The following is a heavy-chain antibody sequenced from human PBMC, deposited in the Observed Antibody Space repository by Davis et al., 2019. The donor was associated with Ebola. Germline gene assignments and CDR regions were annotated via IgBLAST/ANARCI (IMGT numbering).Heavy chain of an antibody. CDR1: GIIFSNAW. D-gene: IGHD2-2*01. J-gene: IGHJ6*03. Sequence: GGSLRLSCAASGIIFSNAWMSWVRKAPGKGLEWVGRIKSKTDGGATDYAAPVKGRFTISRDDSINTLYLQMNSLKTEDTAVYYCTTDGVPAPTRGVYYHYYYMDVWGKGTTVTVSS. V-gene: IGHV3-15*01. CDR3: TTDGVPAPTRGVYYHYYYMDV. CDR2: IKSKTDGGAT.